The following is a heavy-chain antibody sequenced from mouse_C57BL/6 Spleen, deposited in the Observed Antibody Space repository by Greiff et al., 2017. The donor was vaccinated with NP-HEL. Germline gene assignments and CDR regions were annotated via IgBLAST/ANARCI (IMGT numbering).Heavy chain of an antibody. CDR2: IYPGDGDT. J-gene: IGHJ4*01. V-gene: IGHV1-82*01. D-gene: IGHD2-2*01. CDR3: ASPVTHAMDY. CDR1: GYAFSSSW. Sequence: QVQLKESGPELVKPGASVKISCKASGYAFSSSWMNWVKQRPGKGLEWIGRIYPGDGDTNYNGKFKGKATLTADKSSSTAYMQLSSLTSEDSAVYFCASPVTHAMDYWGQGTSVTVSS.